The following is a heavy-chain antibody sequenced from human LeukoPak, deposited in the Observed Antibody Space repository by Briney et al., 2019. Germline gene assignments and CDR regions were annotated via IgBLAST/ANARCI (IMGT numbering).Heavy chain of an antibody. CDR2: IYYSGGT. CDR3: ARVGGGDCLLDY. CDR1: GGSISSYY. J-gene: IGHJ4*02. D-gene: IGHD2-21*02. Sequence: PSETLSLTCTVSGGSISSYYWSWIRQPPGKGLEWIGYIYYSGGTNYNPSLKSRVTISIDTSKNQFSLKLTSVTAADTAVYYCARVGGGDCLLDYWGQGTLVTVSS. V-gene: IGHV4-59*01.